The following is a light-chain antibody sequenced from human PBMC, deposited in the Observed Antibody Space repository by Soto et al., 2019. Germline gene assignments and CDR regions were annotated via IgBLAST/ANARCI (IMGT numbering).Light chain of an antibody. CDR1: SSDVGGYNY. Sequence: QSALTHPASVSGSPGQSITIYCTGTSSDVGGYNYVSWYQQHRGKAPKRMIYDVSNRPSGVSIRVSGSKSGDTASLPISGLQAEDEADYYCSSYTSSSTLLYVFGTGTKVTAL. CDR2: DVS. V-gene: IGLV2-14*01. CDR3: SSYTSSSTLLYV. J-gene: IGLJ1*01.